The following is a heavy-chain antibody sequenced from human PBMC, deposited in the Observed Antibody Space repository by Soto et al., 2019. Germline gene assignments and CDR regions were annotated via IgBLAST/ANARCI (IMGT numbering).Heavy chain of an antibody. CDR3: ARPYSSSGSWFDP. Sequence: PSDTLSLTCTVSGGSISSIIYYWGWIRQPPGKGLEWIGSIYYSGSTYYNPSLKSRVTISVDTSKNQFSLKLSSVTAADTAVYYCARPYSSSGSWFDPWGQGTLVTVSS. D-gene: IGHD6-6*01. CDR2: IYYSGST. V-gene: IGHV4-39*01. J-gene: IGHJ5*02. CDR1: GGSISSIIYY.